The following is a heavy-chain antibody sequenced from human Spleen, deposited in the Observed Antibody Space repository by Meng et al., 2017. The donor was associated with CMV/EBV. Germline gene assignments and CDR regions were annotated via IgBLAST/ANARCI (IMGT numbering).Heavy chain of an antibody. CDR1: GGSGISGSYY. J-gene: IGHJ4*02. CDR2: ISHIGST. V-gene: IGHV4-61*01. D-gene: IGHD3-10*01. CDR3: ARGNSYFSFYFDY. Sequence: GSLRLSCTVSGGSGISGSYYWNWLRQSPGKGLEWIGYISHIGSTNYNPSLKSRVTISVDTSKNQVSLRLISVTAADTAIYYCARGNSYFSFYFDYWGPGSLVTVSS.